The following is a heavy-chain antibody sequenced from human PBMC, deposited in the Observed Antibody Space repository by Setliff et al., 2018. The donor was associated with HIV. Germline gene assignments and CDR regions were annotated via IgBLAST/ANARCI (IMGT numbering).Heavy chain of an antibody. CDR3: ARGHCSGTNCYGVDYYGMDV. V-gene: IGHV4-39*07. Sequence: SETLSLTCTVSGDSITNSMHYWSWIRQPPGKGLEWIGEIYHTEYTDYSPSLKSRVSMSVDRSKNQFSLNLTSVTAADTAVYYCARGHCSGTNCYGVDYYGMDVWGQGTTVTVSS. CDR2: IYHTEYT. CDR1: GDSITNSMHY. D-gene: IGHD2-2*01. J-gene: IGHJ6*02.